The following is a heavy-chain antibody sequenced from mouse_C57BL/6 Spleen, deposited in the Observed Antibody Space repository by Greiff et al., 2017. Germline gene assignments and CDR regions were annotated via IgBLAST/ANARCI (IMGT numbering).Heavy chain of an antibody. J-gene: IGHJ4*01. CDR2: IDPETGGT. Sequence: QVQLQQSGAELVRPGASVTLSCKASGYTFTDYEMHWVKQTPVHGLEWIGAIDPETGGTAYNQKFKGQAILTADKSSSTAYMELRSLTSADSAVYYCTRYGSSPYYYAMDYWGQGTSVTVSS. CDR1: GYTFTDYE. CDR3: TRYGSSPYYYAMDY. D-gene: IGHD1-1*01. V-gene: IGHV1-15*01.